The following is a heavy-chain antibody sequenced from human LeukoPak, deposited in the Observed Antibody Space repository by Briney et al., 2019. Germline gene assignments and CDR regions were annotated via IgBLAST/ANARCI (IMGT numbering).Heavy chain of an antibody. CDR1: GGSFSGYY. V-gene: IGHV4-34*01. Sequence: KPSETLSLTCAVYGGSFSGYYWSWIRQPPGKGLEWIGEINHSGSTNYNPSLKSRVTISVDTSKNQFSLKLSSVTAADTAVYYCARGINPIVVVVAATRDYYYYMDVWGKGTTVTVSS. D-gene: IGHD2-15*01. CDR2: INHSGST. CDR3: ARGINPIVVVVAATRDYYYYMDV. J-gene: IGHJ6*03.